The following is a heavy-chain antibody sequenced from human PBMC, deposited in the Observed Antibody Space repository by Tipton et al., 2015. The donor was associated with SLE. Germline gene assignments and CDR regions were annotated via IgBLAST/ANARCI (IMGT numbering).Heavy chain of an antibody. Sequence: TLSLTCTVSDDSISHYYWSWIRQPPGKGLEWIGYVDYSGTTNNNPSLKSRVTISLDTSKNQFSLRLTSVTAADTAVYYCARAIGANYFNFWGQGTLVTVSA. V-gene: IGHV4-59*12. D-gene: IGHD3-16*01. CDR2: VDYSGTT. CDR1: DDSISHYY. J-gene: IGHJ4*02. CDR3: ARAIGANYFNF.